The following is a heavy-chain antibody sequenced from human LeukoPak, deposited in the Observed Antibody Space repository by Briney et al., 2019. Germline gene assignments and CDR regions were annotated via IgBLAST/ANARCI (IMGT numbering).Heavy chain of an antibody. CDR2: ISAYNGNT. D-gene: IGHD4-23*01. Sequence: ASVKVSCKASGYTFTSYGISWVRQAPGQGLEWMGWISAYNGNTNYAQKLQGRVTMTTDTSTSKAYMELRSLRSDDTAVYYCARRDDYGGNGVEGFDYWGQGTLVTVSS. CDR1: GYTFTSYG. V-gene: IGHV1-18*01. J-gene: IGHJ4*02. CDR3: ARRDDYGGNGVEGFDY.